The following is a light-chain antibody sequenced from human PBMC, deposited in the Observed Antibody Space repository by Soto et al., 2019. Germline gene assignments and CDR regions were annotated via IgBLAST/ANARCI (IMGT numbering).Light chain of an antibody. CDR2: KAS. Sequence: IHMTPSTCTPSRPLGDRVPPPLRASQTISSWLAWYQQKPGKAPKLLIYKASTLKSGVPSRFSGSGSGTEFTLTISSLQPDDFATYYCQHYNSYSEAFGQGTKVDI. CDR3: QHYNSYSEA. CDR1: QTISSW. V-gene: IGKV1-5*03. J-gene: IGKJ1*01.